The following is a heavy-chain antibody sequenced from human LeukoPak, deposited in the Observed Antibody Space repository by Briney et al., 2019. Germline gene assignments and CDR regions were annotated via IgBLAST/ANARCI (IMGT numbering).Heavy chain of an antibody. D-gene: IGHD2-2*01. Sequence: PGGSLRLSCAASGFNVSINYMNWVRQDPGQGLEWVSVIYSGGNTYYADSVKGRFTISRDNSKNTVYLQMNSLRAEDTAVYYCARGETSSYDYWGQGTLVTVSS. V-gene: IGHV3-53*01. CDR1: GFNVSINY. J-gene: IGHJ4*02. CDR3: ARGETSSYDY. CDR2: IYSGGNT.